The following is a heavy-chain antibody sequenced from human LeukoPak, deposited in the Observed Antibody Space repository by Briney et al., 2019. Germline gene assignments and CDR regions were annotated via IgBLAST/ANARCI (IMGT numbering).Heavy chain of an antibody. J-gene: IGHJ4*02. CDR2: IYHSGST. D-gene: IGHD1-26*01. Sequence: PSETLSLTCAVSGGSISSSNWWSWVRQPPGKGLEWIGEIYHSGSTNYNPSLKSRVTISVDTSKNQFSLKLSSVTAADTAVYYCARSPLVGASGGGSFDYWGQGTLVTVSS. V-gene: IGHV4-4*02. CDR3: ARSPLVGASGGGSFDY. CDR1: GGSISSSNW.